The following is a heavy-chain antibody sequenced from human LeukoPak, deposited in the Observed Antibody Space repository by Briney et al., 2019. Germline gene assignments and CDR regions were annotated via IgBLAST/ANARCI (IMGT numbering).Heavy chain of an antibody. Sequence: PSQTLSLTCTVSGGSISSGDYYWSWIRQPPGKGLEWIGYIYYSGSTYYNPSLKSRVTISVDTSKNQFSLKLSSVTAADTAVYYCARDKGSMVRGVGDWFDPWGQGTLVTVSS. D-gene: IGHD3-10*01. V-gene: IGHV4-30-4*01. J-gene: IGHJ5*02. CDR3: ARDKGSMVRGVGDWFDP. CDR1: GGSISSGDYY. CDR2: IYYSGST.